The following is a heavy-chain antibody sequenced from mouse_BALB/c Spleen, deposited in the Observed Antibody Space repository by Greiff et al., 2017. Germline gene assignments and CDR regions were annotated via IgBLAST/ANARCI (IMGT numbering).Heavy chain of an antibody. V-gene: IGHV1-14*01. J-gene: IGHJ1*01. D-gene: IGHD1-2*01. CDR3: ARLNHYYGYDWYFDV. CDR2: INPYNDGT. Sequence: EVQLQQSGPELVKPGASVKMSCKASGYTFTSYVMHWVKQKPGQGLEWIGYINPYNDGTKYNEKFKGKATLTSDKSSSTAYMELSSLTSEDSAVYYCARLNHYYGYDWYFDVWGAGTTVTVSS. CDR1: GYTFTSYV.